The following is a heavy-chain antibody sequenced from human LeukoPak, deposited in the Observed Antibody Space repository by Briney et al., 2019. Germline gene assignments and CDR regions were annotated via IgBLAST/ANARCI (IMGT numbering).Heavy chain of an antibody. CDR3: ARVSGSSGWYYFDY. CDR2: IYYSGST. J-gene: IGHJ4*02. CDR1: GDSTNTYF. D-gene: IGHD6-19*01. Sequence: SETLSLTCTISGDSTNTYFWSWIRQPPGKGLEWIGYIYYSGSTNYNPSLKSRVTISVDTSKNQFSLKLSSVTAADTAVYYCARVSGSSGWYYFDYWGQGTLVTVSS. V-gene: IGHV4-59*01.